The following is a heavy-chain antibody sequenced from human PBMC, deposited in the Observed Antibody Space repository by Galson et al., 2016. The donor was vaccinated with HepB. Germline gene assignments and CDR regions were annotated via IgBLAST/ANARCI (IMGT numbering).Heavy chain of an antibody. Sequence: SVKVSCKASAYVFVTHGISWVRQAPGQGLEWMAWISPYSGDTYYSHKFQGRVALTTATSTGATYMEMRSLRSDDTAVYYCARDKRFSCVNGVCSLGDQYFGMDVWGQGTTVIVSS. CDR1: AYVFVTHG. J-gene: IGHJ6*02. CDR2: ISPYSGDT. CDR3: ARDKRFSCVNGVCSLGDQYFGMDV. D-gene: IGHD2-8*01. V-gene: IGHV1-18*01.